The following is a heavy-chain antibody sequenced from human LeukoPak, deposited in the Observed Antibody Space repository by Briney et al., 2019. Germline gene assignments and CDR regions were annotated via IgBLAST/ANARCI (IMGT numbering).Heavy chain of an antibody. J-gene: IGHJ4*02. CDR1: GYTFTGCY. V-gene: IGHV1-2*02. CDR3: ARVGGHTEIIDY. Sequence: ASVKVSCKASGYTFTGCYMHWVRQAPGQGLEWMGWINPNSGGTNYAQKFQGRVTMTRDTSISTAYMELSRLRSDDTAVYYCARVGGHTEIIDYWGQGTLVTVSS. CDR2: INPNSGGT. D-gene: IGHD4-23*01.